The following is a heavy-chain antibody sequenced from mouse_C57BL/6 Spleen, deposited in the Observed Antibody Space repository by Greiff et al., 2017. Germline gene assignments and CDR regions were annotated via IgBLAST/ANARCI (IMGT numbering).Heavy chain of an antibody. CDR2: IDPSDSYT. J-gene: IGHJ4*01. D-gene: IGHD1-1*01. V-gene: IGHV1-69*01. CDR1: GYTFTSYW. CDR3: ARGTTVVAPCAMDY. Sequence: QVQLQQPGAELVMPGASVKLSCKASGYTFTSYWMHWVKQRPGQGLEWIGEIDPSDSYTNYNQKFKGKSTLTVDKSSSTAYMQLSSLTSEDSAVYYCARGTTVVAPCAMDYWGQGTSVTVSS.